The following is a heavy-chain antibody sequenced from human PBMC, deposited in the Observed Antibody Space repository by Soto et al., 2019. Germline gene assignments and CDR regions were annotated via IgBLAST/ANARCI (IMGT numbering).Heavy chain of an antibody. Sequence: EVQLLESGGGLVQPGGSLRLSCAASGFTFSSYAMNWVRQAPGKGLEWVSVISGSGDSTYYADSVKGRFTISRDNSKTTLYLQRNSLRAEDTAVYYCARRSSGWYFDYWGQGTLVTVSS. CDR2: ISGSGDST. J-gene: IGHJ4*02. D-gene: IGHD6-19*01. V-gene: IGHV3-23*01. CDR1: GFTFSSYA. CDR3: ARRSSGWYFDY.